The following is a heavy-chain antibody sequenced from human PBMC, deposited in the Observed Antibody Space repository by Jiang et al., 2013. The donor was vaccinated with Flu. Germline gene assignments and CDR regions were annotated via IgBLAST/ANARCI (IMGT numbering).Heavy chain of an antibody. D-gene: IGHD2-21*02. V-gene: IGHV3-30*04. Sequence: GEGVVQPGRSLRLSCAASGFTFSNYAMHWVRQAPGKGLEWVAVISYDGSNKYYADSVKGRFTISRDNSKNTLYLQMNSLRAEDTAVYYCAKDYCGGDCYYFDYWGQGTLVTVSS. CDR1: GFTFSNYA. J-gene: IGHJ4*02. CDR2: ISYDGSNK. CDR3: AKDYCGGDCYYFDY.